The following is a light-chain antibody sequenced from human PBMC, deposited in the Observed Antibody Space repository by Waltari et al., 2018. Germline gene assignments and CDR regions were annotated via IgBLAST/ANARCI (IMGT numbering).Light chain of an antibody. Sequence: QSVVTQPPSASGTPGQRVTLSCSGSNSNIGRDIVNWYQQFPGTAPKLLIYANNQRPSGVPGRFSASRSGTSAYLVISGLQSEDEADYYCATWDASLDTGVFGGGTKVTVL. CDR3: ATWDASLDTGV. V-gene: IGLV1-44*01. CDR2: ANN. CDR1: NSNIGRDI. J-gene: IGLJ3*02.